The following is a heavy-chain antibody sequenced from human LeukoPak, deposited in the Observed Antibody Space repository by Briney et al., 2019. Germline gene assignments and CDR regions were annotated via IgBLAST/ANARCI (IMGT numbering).Heavy chain of an antibody. CDR1: GFTFSSYS. J-gene: IGHJ6*03. D-gene: IGHD3-10*01. CDR3: ARGLTYYYGSGSYLFHYYYYYYMDV. CDR2: ISSSSSYI. V-gene: IGHV3-21*01. Sequence: GGSLRLSCAASGFTFSSYSMNWVRQAPGKGLEWVSSISSSSSYIYYADSVKGRFTISRDNAKNSLYLQMNSLRAEDTAVYYCARGLTYYYGSGSYLFHYYYYYYMDVWGKGTTVTVSS.